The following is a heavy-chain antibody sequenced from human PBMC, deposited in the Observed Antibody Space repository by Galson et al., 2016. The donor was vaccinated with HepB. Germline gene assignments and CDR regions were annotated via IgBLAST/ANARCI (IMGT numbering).Heavy chain of an antibody. J-gene: IGHJ4*02. V-gene: IGHV1-69*10. CDR1: GGTFSTQT. D-gene: IGHD5-12*01. Sequence: SVKVSCKASGGTFSTQTINWVRQAPGQGLGWMGGIIPLLDVATYAQQFQGRVTITADKSTSTAYMDLTNLTSEDTAMYYCARDFAGGYEWNYWGQGTLVTVSS. CDR3: ARDFAGGYEWNY. CDR2: IIPLLDVA.